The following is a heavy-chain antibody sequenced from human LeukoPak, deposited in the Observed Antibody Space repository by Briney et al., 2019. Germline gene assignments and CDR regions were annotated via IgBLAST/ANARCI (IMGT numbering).Heavy chain of an antibody. J-gene: IGHJ4*02. D-gene: IGHD1-26*01. V-gene: IGHV1-58*02. CDR3: AADRFDRWELI. Sequence: SVKVSCKASGFTFTRSAMQWVGQARGQGLEWIGWIFVGSGNTNYAQKFQERVTITRDKSTSTAYMELSSLRDEDTAVYYCAADRFDRWELIWVQGTLVTVSS. CDR1: GFTFTRSA. CDR2: IFVGSGNT.